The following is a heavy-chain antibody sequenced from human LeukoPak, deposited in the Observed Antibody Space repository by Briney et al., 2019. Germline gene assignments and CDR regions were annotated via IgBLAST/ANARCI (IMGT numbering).Heavy chain of an antibody. J-gene: IGHJ4*02. CDR3: ARDPTWYYYDSGGFSDS. CDR1: GFTFSSYS. CDR2: ISGSGGST. D-gene: IGHD3-22*01. Sequence: SGGSLRLSCAASGFTFSSYSMSWVRQAPGKGLEWVSTISGSGGSTDYADSVKGRFTISRDNSKNTLYLQMSSLRSEDTAVYYCARDPTWYYYDSGGFSDSWGQGTLVTVSS. V-gene: IGHV3-23*01.